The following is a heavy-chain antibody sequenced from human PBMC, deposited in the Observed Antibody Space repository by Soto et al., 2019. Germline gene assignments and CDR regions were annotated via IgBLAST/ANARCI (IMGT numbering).Heavy chain of an antibody. Sequence: ASVKVSCKASGYTFTTYGISWVRQAPGQGLEWMGWISTHNGNTDYAQTLQGRVTMTTDTSTSTAYMELRSLRSDDTAVYYCARFASPTFFYDSSGYSPLFDNWGQ. V-gene: IGHV1-18*01. CDR3: ARFASPTFFYDSSGYSPLFDN. CDR2: ISTHNGNT. CDR1: GYTFTTYG. J-gene: IGHJ4*01. D-gene: IGHD3-22*01.